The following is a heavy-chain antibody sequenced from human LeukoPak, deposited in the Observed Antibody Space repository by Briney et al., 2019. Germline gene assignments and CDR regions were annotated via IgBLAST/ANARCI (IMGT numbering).Heavy chain of an antibody. CDR2: ISGSGGST. CDR3: AKGDGDPHPNYYYYYGMDV. V-gene: IGHV3-23*01. J-gene: IGHJ6*02. D-gene: IGHD7-27*01. CDR1: GFTFSSYA. Sequence: PGGSLRLSCAASGFTFSSYAMSWVRQAPGKGLEWVSAISGSGGSTYYADSVKGRFTISRDNSKNTLYLQMNSLRAEDTAVYYCAKGDGDPHPNYYYYYGMDVWGQGTTVTVSS.